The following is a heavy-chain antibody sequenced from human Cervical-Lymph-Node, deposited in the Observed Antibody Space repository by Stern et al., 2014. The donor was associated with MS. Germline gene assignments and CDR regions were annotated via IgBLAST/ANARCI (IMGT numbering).Heavy chain of an antibody. D-gene: IGHD1-26*01. J-gene: IGHJ4*02. Sequence: EVQLVESGGGLVKPGGSLRLSCAASGFTFTNAWMSWVRQAPGQGLEWVGRIKSATDGGTTDYAAPVKGRFTISRDDSRDTLYLQMSSLKTEDTAVYYCTTSLRWELLGGSYWGQGTLVSVSS. V-gene: IGHV3-15*01. CDR1: GFTFTNAW. CDR2: IKSATDGGTT. CDR3: TTSLRWELLGGSY.